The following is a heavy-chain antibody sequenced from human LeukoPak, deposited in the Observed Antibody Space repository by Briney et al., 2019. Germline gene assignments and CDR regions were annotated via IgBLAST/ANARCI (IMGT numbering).Heavy chain of an antibody. J-gene: IGHJ4*02. D-gene: IGHD2-2*01. V-gene: IGHV3-23*01. Sequence: GGSLRLSCAASGFTFSSYAMSWVRQAPGKGLEWVSAISGSSGSTYYADSVKGRFTISRDNSKNTLYLQMNSLRAEDTAVYYCAKSEGDIVVVPAATLDYWGQGTLVTVSS. CDR2: ISGSSGST. CDR1: GFTFSSYA. CDR3: AKSEGDIVVVPAATLDY.